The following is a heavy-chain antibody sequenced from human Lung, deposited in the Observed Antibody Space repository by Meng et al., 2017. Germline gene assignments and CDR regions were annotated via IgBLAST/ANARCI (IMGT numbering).Heavy chain of an antibody. D-gene: IGHD3-3*01. CDR1: CGSTSSRNW. CDR2: IYHSGRT. V-gene: IGHV4-4*02. J-gene: IGHJ5*02. CDR3: VRGGQDQAYYDFWSGPFDP. Sequence: QGSVPGLVYPAGPLHLACSFFCGSTSSRNWWSCVRQSPWKGLDWIGEIYHSGRTNYNPSLECRVTISLDKSQHHFSLKVKSVTAADTAVYYCVRGGQDQAYYDFWSGPFDPWGQGTLVTVSS.